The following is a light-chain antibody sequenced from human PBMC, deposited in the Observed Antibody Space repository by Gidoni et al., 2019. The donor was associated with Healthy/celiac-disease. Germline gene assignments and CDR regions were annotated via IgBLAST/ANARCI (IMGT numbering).Light chain of an antibody. CDR1: SSNIGSNY. CDR3: AAWDDSLSAWV. Sequence: QSVLTQPPPASGTPGQRVTLSCSGSSSNIGSNYVYWYQQLPGTAPKLLIYRNNQRPSGVPDRFSGSKSGTSASLAISGLRSEDEADYYCAAWDDSLSAWVFGGGTKLTVL. J-gene: IGLJ3*02. V-gene: IGLV1-47*01. CDR2: RNN.